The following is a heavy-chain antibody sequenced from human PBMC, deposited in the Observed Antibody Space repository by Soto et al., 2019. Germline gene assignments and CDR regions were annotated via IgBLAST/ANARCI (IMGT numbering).Heavy chain of an antibody. V-gene: IGHV4-30-4*01. CDR3: ARGELRFLDSNWFDP. Sequence: QVQLQESGPGLVKPSQTLSLTCTVSGGSISSGDYYWSWIRQPPGKGLEWIGYIYYSGSTYYNPSLKSRVTISVDTSKNQFSLKLSSVTAADTAVYYCARGELRFLDSNWFDPWGQGTLVTVSS. CDR2: IYYSGST. J-gene: IGHJ5*02. D-gene: IGHD3-3*01. CDR1: GGSISSGDYY.